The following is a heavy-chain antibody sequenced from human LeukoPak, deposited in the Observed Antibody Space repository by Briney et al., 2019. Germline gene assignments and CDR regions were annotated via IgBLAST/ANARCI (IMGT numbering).Heavy chain of an antibody. CDR3: ARDFDVAYRQNWFDP. V-gene: IGHV1-18*01. CDR1: GYKFTSYG. J-gene: IGHJ5*02. Sequence: EASVKVSCKASGYKFTSYGISWVRQAPGQGLEWMGWISAYDGNTKYAQKLQGRVTMTTDTSTSTAYMELRSPRSDDTAVYYCARDFDVAYRQNWFDPWGQGTLVTVSS. CDR2: ISAYDGNT. D-gene: IGHD2-21*01.